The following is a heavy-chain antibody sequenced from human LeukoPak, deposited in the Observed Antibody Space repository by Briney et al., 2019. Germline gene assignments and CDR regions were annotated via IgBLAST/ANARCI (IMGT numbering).Heavy chain of an antibody. CDR3: AKSRSGSANWALQIFDN. J-gene: IGHJ4*02. D-gene: IGHD1-1*01. V-gene: IGHV3-23*01. Sequence: GGSLRLSCAASGFYFSTYVMGWVRQAPGKGLEWVAGISGGGGTTFYADSVQGRFTISRDNSKNSLFVQMNSLRAEDTAVYFCAKSRSGSANWALQIFDNWGQGTLVTVSS. CDR2: ISGGGGTT. CDR1: GFYFSTYV.